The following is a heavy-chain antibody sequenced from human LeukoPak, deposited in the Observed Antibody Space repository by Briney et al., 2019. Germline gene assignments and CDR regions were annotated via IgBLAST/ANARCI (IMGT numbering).Heavy chain of an antibody. CDR3: ARHPVGRWGELSSPDY. J-gene: IGHJ4*02. Sequence: SETLSLTCTVSGDSISSSSYYWGWLRQPPGKGLEWIGSFYYSVTTYYNEPLKSRFTLSVDTSKDVFSLKLSSVTAADTAVYYCARHPVGRWGELSSPDYWGQGTLVTVSS. CDR1: GDSISSSSYY. V-gene: IGHV4-39*01. CDR2: FYYSVTT. D-gene: IGHD3-16*02.